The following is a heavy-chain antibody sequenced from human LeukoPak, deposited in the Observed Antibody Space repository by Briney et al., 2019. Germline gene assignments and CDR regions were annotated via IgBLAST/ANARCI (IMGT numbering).Heavy chain of an antibody. CDR3: ARLGYCSGGSCYSSLGGAFDI. J-gene: IGHJ3*02. CDR1: GGSISSGGYY. V-gene: IGHV4-30-2*01. Sequence: SETLSLTCTVSGGSISSGGYYWSWIRQPPGKGLEWIGYSWHSGSTYYNPSLKSRVTISVDRSKNQFSLKLSSVTAADTAVYYCARLGYCSGGSCYSSLGGAFDIWGQGTMVTVSS. D-gene: IGHD2-15*01. CDR2: SWHSGST.